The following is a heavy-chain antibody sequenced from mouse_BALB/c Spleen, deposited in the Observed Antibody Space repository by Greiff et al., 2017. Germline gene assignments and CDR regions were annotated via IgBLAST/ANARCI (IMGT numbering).Heavy chain of an antibody. CDR2: IWSDGST. V-gene: IGHV2-6-2*01. J-gene: IGHJ4*01. CDR3: ARHPTVVPYAMDY. D-gene: IGHD1-1*01. Sequence: VQGVESGPDLVAPSQSLSITCTVSGFSLTSYGVHWVRQPPGKGLEWLVVIWSDGSTTYNSALKSRLSISKDNSKSQVFLKMNSLQTDDTAMYYCARHPTVVPYAMDYWGQGTSVTVSS. CDR1: GFSLTSYG.